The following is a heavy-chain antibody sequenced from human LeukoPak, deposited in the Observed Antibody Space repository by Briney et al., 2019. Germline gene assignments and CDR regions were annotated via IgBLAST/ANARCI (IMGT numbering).Heavy chain of an antibody. CDR1: GFTFSSYW. D-gene: IGHD3-16*01. J-gene: IGHJ4*02. CDR2: ISWDGGST. CDR3: AKGGGTGEHFDY. Sequence: GGSLRLSCAASGFTFSSYWMHWVRHAPGKGLEWVSLISWDGGSTYYADSVKGRFTISRDNSKNSLYLQMNSLRTEDTALYYCAKGGGTGEHFDYWGQGTLVTVSS. V-gene: IGHV3-43*01.